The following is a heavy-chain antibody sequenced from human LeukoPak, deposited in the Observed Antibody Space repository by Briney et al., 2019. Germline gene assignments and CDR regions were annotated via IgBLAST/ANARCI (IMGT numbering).Heavy chain of an antibody. CDR1: GFTVSNNY. J-gene: IGHJ4*02. CDR3: TKDPIYRSYSYGPGQY. CDR2: IYSGGST. D-gene: IGHD5-18*01. V-gene: IGHV3-53*01. Sequence: GGSLRLSCAASGFTVSNNYMSWVRQAPGKGLEWVSVIYSGGSTYYADSVKGRFTISRDNSNNTLFLHMNTLRDEDTAVYFCTKDPIYRSYSYGPGQYWGQGTLVTVSS.